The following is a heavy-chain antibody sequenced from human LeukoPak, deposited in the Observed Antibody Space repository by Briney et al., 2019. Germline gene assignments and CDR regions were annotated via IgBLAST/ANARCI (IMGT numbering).Heavy chain of an antibody. D-gene: IGHD6-25*01. Sequence: GGSLRLSCAASGFTFSSYAMTWVRQAPGKGLEWVSAIFGSDGRTFYADAVKGRFTISRDNSKNTLYLQMNSLRAEDTAIYYCAKTRGPAAPHPDYRGQGILVTVSS. V-gene: IGHV3-23*01. J-gene: IGHJ4*02. CDR3: AKTRGPAAPHPDY. CDR1: GFTFSSYA. CDR2: IFGSDGRT.